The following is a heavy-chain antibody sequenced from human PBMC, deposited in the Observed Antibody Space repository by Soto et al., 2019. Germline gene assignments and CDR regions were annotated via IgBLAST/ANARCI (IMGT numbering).Heavy chain of an antibody. V-gene: IGHV4-31*03. D-gene: IGHD3-16*01. Sequence: SETLSLTCTVSGGSISSGGYYWSWIRQHPGKGLEWIGYIYYSGSTYYNPSLKSRVTISVDTSKNQFSLKLSSVTAADTAVYYCARGEWTNFDYWGQGTLVTVSS. CDR2: IYYSGST. J-gene: IGHJ4*02. CDR1: GGSISSGGYY. CDR3: ARGEWTNFDY.